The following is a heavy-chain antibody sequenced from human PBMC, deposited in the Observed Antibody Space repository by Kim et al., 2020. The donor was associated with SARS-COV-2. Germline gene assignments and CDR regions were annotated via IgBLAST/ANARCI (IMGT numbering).Heavy chain of an antibody. D-gene: IGHD5-12*01. CDR1: GFTFDDYA. CDR2: ISWNSGSI. J-gene: IGHJ6*02. Sequence: GGSLRLSCAASGFTFDDYAMHWVRQAPGKGLEWVSGISWNSGSIGYADSVKGRFTISRDNAKNSLYLQMNSLRAEDTALYYCAKDREEYSGYDNYYGMDVWGQGTTVTVSS. V-gene: IGHV3-9*01. CDR3: AKDREEYSGYDNYYGMDV.